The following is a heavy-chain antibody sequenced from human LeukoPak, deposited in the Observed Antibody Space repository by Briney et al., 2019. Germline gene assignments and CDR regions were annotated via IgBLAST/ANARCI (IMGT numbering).Heavy chain of an antibody. CDR2: IYTSGST. D-gene: IGHD5-24*01. J-gene: IGHJ4*02. CDR3: ATGDSYNSFDY. Sequence: SETLSLTCTISGGSFSSYYWSWIRQPAGKGLEWIGRIYTSGSTNYNSSLKSRVTMSVDTSKNQVSLKLSSVTAADTAVYYCATGDSYNSFDYWGQGTLVTVSS. V-gene: IGHV4-4*07. CDR1: GGSFSSYY.